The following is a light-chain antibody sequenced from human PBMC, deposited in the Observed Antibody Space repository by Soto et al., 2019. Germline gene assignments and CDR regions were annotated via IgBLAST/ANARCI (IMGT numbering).Light chain of an antibody. V-gene: IGKV1-33*01. CDR3: LQYDNLT. Sequence: DIQMTQSPSSLSASVGDRVTITCQASQDISNYLNWYQQKPGKATKLRIYDASTLETGVPSRCSGSGSGTDFIFTITSLQPEDSATYFCLQYDNLTFGGGTKVEIK. J-gene: IGKJ4*01. CDR2: DAS. CDR1: QDISNY.